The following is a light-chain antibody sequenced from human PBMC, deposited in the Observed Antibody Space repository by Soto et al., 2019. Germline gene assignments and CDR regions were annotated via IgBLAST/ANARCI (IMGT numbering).Light chain of an antibody. J-gene: IGKJ2*03. V-gene: IGKV1-39*01. CDR3: QESYRTPRS. CDR2: AAS. Sequence: DIPMSQSLSSLSASVGDRVTITCRASQTTNAYLNCYQQKPGKAPKLLIYAASSLQSGVPSRFSCSGSRTDFALTISSLQPEDFATYYRQESYRTPRSFGQGTRLEI. CDR1: QTTNAY.